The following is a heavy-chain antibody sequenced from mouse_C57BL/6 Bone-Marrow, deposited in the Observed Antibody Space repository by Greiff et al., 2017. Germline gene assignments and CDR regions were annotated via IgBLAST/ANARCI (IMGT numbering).Heavy chain of an antibody. V-gene: IGHV5-16*01. CDR1: GFTFSDYY. CDR2: INYDGSST. CDR3: ARDDHYGSSYHWYFDV. D-gene: IGHD1-1*01. J-gene: IGHJ1*03. Sequence: DVKLVESEGGLVQPGSSMKLSCTASGFTFSDYYMAWVRQVPEKGLEWVANINYDGSSTYYLDSLKSRFIISRDNAKNILYLQISSLKSEDTATYYCARDDHYGSSYHWYFDVWGTGTTVTVSS.